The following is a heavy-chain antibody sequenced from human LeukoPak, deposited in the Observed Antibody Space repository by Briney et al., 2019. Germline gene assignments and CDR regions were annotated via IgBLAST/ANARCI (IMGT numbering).Heavy chain of an antibody. CDR1: SGSISSGGYY. CDR2: IYYSGST. V-gene: IGHV4-31*03. J-gene: IGHJ4*02. CDR3: AREEGYGGSRVDY. Sequence: SETLSLTCTVSSGSISSGGYYWSWIRQHPGKGLEWIGYIYYSGSTYYNPSLKSRVTISVDTSKNQFSLKLSSVTAADTAVYYCAREEGYGGSRVDYWGQGTLVTVSS. D-gene: IGHD4-23*01.